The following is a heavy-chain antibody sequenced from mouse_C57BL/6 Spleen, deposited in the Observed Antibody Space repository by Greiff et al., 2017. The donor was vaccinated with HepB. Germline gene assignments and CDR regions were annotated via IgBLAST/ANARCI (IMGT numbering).Heavy chain of an antibody. CDR1: DSEVFPIAY. D-gene: IGHD2-2*01. CDR2: ILPSIGRT. Sequence: QVQLQQSGSELRSPGSSVKLSCKDFDSEVFPIAYMSWVRQKPGHGFEWIGGILPSIGRTIYGEKFEDKATLDADTLSNTAYLELNSLTSEDSAIYYCAGTTMVTTGYYYAMDYWGQGTSVTVSS. V-gene: IGHV15-2*01. CDR3: AGTTMVTTGYYYAMDY. J-gene: IGHJ4*01.